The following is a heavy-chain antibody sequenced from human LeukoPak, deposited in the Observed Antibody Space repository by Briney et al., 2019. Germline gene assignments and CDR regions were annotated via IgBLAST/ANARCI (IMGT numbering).Heavy chain of an antibody. CDR2: FGNSA. CDR1: GFTFSRYA. CDR3: ANHGVYSGSYSMDV. V-gene: IGHV3-23*01. Sequence: PGGSLRLSCAASGFTFSRYAMSWVRQAPGKGLEWVSTFGNSAHYADSVKGRFTISRDNSKNTLYLQMNSLRADDTAVYYCANHGVYSGSYSMDVWSQGTTVIVSS. J-gene: IGHJ6*02. D-gene: IGHD1-26*01.